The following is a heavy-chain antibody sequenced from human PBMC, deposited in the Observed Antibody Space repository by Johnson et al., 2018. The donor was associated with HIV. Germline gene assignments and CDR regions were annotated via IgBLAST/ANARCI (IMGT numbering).Heavy chain of an antibody. CDR2: INWSGDDT. CDR1: GFTLDDYA. J-gene: IGHJ3*02. D-gene: IGHD2/OR15-2a*01. Sequence: EVRLVESGGGVVSLGGSLRLSCVASGFTLDDYAMSWVRQTPGKGLEWVSGINWSGDDTGYEDSVKGRFSISRDNAKNSLYLQMNSLRAEDTALYYCAKVLLPQDAFDIWGQGTMVTVSS. CDR3: AKVLLPQDAFDI. V-gene: IGHV3-20*04.